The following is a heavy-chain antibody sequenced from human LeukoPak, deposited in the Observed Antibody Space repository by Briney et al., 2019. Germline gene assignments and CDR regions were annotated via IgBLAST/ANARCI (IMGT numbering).Heavy chain of an antibody. CDR1: GGSFSGYY. D-gene: IGHD3-22*01. CDR3: ARVSYYDSSGNRGASEY. Sequence: PSETLSLTCAVYGGSFSGYYWSWIRQPPGKGLEWIGEINHGGSTNYNPSLKSRVTISVDKSKNQFSLKLSSVTAADTAVYYCARVSYYDSSGNRGASEYWGHGTLVTVSS. V-gene: IGHV4-34*01. J-gene: IGHJ4*01. CDR2: INHGGST.